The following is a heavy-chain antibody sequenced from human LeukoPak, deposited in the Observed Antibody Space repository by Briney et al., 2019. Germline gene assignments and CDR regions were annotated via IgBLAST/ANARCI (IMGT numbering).Heavy chain of an antibody. J-gene: IGHJ4*02. CDR2: IYYSGST. Sequence: SETLSLTCTVSGGSISSYYWSCIRQPPGKGLEWIGYIYYSGSTNYNPSLKSRVTISVDTSKNQFSLKLSSVTAADTAVYYCARQVTTGFDYWGQGTLVTVSS. CDR1: GGSISSYY. CDR3: ARQVTTGFDY. D-gene: IGHD3-22*01. V-gene: IGHV4-59*08.